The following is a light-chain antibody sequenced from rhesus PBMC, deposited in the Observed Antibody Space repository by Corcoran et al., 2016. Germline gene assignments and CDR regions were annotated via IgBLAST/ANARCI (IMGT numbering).Light chain of an antibody. J-gene: IGKJ1*01. V-gene: IGKV1-46*01. Sequence: DIQMTQSPSSLSASVGDTVTITCRASQSFSSSLAWYQQKPGKAPKLLIYSASSLQSGVPSRFRGSKSGTDFTLTISILQPEEIASYYCQQYYSYPWTFGQGTKVEIK. CDR2: SAS. CDR3: QQYYSYPWT. CDR1: QSFSSS.